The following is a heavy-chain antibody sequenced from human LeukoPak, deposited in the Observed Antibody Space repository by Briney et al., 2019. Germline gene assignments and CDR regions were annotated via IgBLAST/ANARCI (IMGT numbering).Heavy chain of an antibody. V-gene: IGHV3-11*04. J-gene: IGHJ4*02. Sequence: GGSLRLSCAASGFTFSDDYMSWIRQAPGKGLEWVSYISYSGSTLYYADPVKGRFTMSRDNAKNSVYLQMNSLRAEDTAFYYCTRDAALVPGKNFWGQGTLVTVSS. CDR2: ISYSGSTL. CDR3: TRDAALVPGKNF. D-gene: IGHD6-19*01. CDR1: GFTFSDDY.